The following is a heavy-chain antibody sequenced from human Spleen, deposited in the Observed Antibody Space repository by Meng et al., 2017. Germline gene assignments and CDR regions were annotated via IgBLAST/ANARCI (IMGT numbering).Heavy chain of an antibody. D-gene: IGHD6-25*01. J-gene: IGHJ4*02. CDR2: INPNSGGT. CDR1: GYTFTGYY. Sequence: ASVKVSCKASGYTFTGYYIHWVRQAPGQGLEWMGWINPNSGGTNYAQKFQGRVTMTRDTSISTAYMELNRLISDDTAVYYCARDEDISAAGKLFGDYWGQGTLVTVSS. CDR3: ARDEDISAAGKLFGDY. V-gene: IGHV1-2*02.